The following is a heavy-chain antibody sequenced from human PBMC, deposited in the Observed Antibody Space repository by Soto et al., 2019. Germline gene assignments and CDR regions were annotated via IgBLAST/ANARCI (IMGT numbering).Heavy chain of an antibody. CDR3: AREVMVATIGGIDY. CDR1: GYTFTSYG. V-gene: IGHV1-18*01. CDR2: ISAYNGNT. J-gene: IGHJ4*02. D-gene: IGHD5-12*01. Sequence: GASVKVSCKASGYTFTSYGISWVRQAPGQGLEWMGWISAYNGNTNYAQKLQGRVTMTTDTSTSTAYMELRSLRSDDTAVYYCAREVMVATIGGIDYWGQGTLVTVSS.